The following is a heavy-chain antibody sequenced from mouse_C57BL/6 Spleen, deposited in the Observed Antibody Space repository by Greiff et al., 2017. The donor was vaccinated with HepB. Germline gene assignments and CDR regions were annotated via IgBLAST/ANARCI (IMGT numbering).Heavy chain of an antibody. Sequence: EVKLQESGAELVRPGASVKLSCTASGFNIKDDYMHWVKQRPEQGLEWIGWIDPENGDTEYASKFQGKATITADTSSNTAYLQLSSLTSEDTAVYYCTLLTTVVATGFDYWGQGTTLTVSS. CDR2: IDPENGDT. J-gene: IGHJ2*01. CDR3: TLLTTVVATGFDY. CDR1: GFNIKDDY. D-gene: IGHD1-1*01. V-gene: IGHV14-4*01.